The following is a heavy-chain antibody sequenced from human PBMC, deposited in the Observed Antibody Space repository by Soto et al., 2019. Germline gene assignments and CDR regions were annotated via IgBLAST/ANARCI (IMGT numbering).Heavy chain of an antibody. CDR2: ISGSGGST. Sequence: GGSLRLSCAASGFTLSSYAMSWVRQAPGKGLEWVSAISGSGGSTYYADSVKGRFTISRDNSKNTLYLQMNSLRAEDTAVYYCAKEMYYDFWSGYLYYGMDVWGQGTTVTVSS. CDR3: AKEMYYDFWSGYLYYGMDV. D-gene: IGHD3-3*01. J-gene: IGHJ6*02. V-gene: IGHV3-23*01. CDR1: GFTLSSYA.